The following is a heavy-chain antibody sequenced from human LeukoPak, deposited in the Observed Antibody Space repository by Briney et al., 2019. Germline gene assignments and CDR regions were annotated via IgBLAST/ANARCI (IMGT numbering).Heavy chain of an antibody. CDR2: IKQDGSEK. CDR1: GFTFSSYW. CDR3: AKAPLPDYGGNSGGMDV. Sequence: GGSLRLSCAASGFTFSSYWMSWVRQAPGKGLEWVANIKQDGSEKYYVDSVKGRFTISRDNSKNTLYLQMNSLRAEDTAVYYCAKAPLPDYGGNSGGMDVWGQGTTVTVSS. D-gene: IGHD4-23*01. J-gene: IGHJ6*02. V-gene: IGHV3-7*01.